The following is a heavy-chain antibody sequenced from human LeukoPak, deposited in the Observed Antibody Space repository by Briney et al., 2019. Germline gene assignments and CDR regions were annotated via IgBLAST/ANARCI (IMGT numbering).Heavy chain of an antibody. CDR3: ARDGNFDF. CDR2: INPNSGDT. V-gene: IGHV1-2*02. Sequence: ASVKVSCKASGYTFTSYAMNWVRQAPGQGLEWMGWINPNSGDTNYAQKFRGRVNMTGDTSINTAYLDLSGLRSDDTAIYYCARDGNFDFWGQGTLVTVSS. CDR1: GYTFTSYA. J-gene: IGHJ4*02.